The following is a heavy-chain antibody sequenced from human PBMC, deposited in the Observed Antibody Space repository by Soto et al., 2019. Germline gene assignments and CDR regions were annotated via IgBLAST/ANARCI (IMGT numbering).Heavy chain of an antibody. V-gene: IGHV4-31*03. J-gene: IGHJ2*01. CDR2: IYYSGST. CDR3: ASHSLAAAGTGDWYFDL. Sequence: QVQLQESGPGLVKPSQTLSLTCTVSGGSISSGGYYWSWIRQHPGKGLEWIGYIYYSGSTYYNPSLQMRVTISVDTSKNQFSLKLSSVTAADTAVYYCASHSLAAAGTGDWYFDLWGRGTLVTVSS. D-gene: IGHD6-13*01. CDR1: GGSISSGGYY.